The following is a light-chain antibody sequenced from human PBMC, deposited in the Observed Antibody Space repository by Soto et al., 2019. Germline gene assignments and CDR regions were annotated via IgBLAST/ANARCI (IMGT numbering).Light chain of an antibody. CDR3: SSYAGNNNVAVV. CDR2: GVN. J-gene: IGLJ3*02. CDR1: SNDVGNYNF. Sequence: QSALTQPPSASGSPGQSVTISCTGTSNDVGNYNFVSWYQQYPGKVPRLVIYGVNKRPSGVPDRFSGSKSGNTASLTVSGLQPEDEADYYCSSYAGNNNVAVVFGGGTKVTVL. V-gene: IGLV2-8*01.